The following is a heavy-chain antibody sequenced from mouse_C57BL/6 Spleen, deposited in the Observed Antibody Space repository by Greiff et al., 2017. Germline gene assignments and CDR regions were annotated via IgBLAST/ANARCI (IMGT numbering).Heavy chain of an antibody. Sequence: VQLQQPGAELVMPGASVKLSCKASGYTFTSYWMHWVKQRPGQGLEWIGEIDPSDSYTNYNQKFKGKSTLTVDKSSSTAYMQLSSLPSEDSAVYYCARKLGDYYAMDYWGQGTSVTVSS. CDR2: IDPSDSYT. V-gene: IGHV1-69*01. D-gene: IGHD4-1*01. CDR1: GYTFTSYW. J-gene: IGHJ4*01. CDR3: ARKLGDYYAMDY.